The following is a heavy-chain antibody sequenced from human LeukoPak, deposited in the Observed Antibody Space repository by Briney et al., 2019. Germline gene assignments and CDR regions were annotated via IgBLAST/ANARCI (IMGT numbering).Heavy chain of an antibody. J-gene: IGHJ4*02. CDR3: AKDLSGYDPLHFDY. Sequence: PGGSLRLSCAASGFTFSTYAMHWVRQAPGKGLECVSAISTNGRNTHYADSVKGRFTISRDNSKNTLYLQMGSLRAEDTAVYYCAKDLSGYDPLHFDYWGQGTLVTVSS. CDR2: ISTNGRNT. V-gene: IGHV3-64*02. D-gene: IGHD5-12*01. CDR1: GFTFSTYA.